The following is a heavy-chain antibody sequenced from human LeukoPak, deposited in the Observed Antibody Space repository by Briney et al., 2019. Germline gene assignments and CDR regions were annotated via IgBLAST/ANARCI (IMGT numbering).Heavy chain of an antibody. CDR2: IYYSGST. D-gene: IGHD2-2*02. J-gene: IGHJ4*02. CDR3: ARQPDIVVVPAAIFDY. CDR1: GGLFSSSSHY. Sequence: PSETLSLTCTVSGGLFSSSSHYWGWIRQPPGKGLEWIGSIYYSGSTYYNPSLKSRVTISVDTSKNQFSLKLSSVTAADTAVYYCARQPDIVVVPAAIFDYWGQGTLVTVSS. V-gene: IGHV4-39*01.